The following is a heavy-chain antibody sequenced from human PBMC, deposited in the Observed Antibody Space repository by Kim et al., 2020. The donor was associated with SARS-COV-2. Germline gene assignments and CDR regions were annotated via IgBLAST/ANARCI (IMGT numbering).Heavy chain of an antibody. V-gene: IGHV5-51*01. Sequence: RYSPSFQGQVTISADKSINTAYLQWSRPKASDTAMYYCARLKVYFGDPVDYWGRGTLVTVSS. J-gene: IGHJ4*02. CDR3: ARLKVYFGDPVDY. D-gene: IGHD3-10*01.